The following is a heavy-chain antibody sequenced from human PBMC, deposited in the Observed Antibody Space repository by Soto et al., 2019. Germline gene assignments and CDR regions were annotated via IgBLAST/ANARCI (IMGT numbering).Heavy chain of an antibody. CDR2: IGTAGDT. Sequence: GGSLRLSCAASGFTFSSYDMHWVRQATGKGLEWVSAIGTAGDTYYPGSVKGRFTISRENAKNSLYLQMNSLRAGDTAVYYCARAEIAVAGPPPFDYWGQGTLVTVSS. D-gene: IGHD6-19*01. CDR3: ARAEIAVAGPPPFDY. CDR1: GFTFSSYD. J-gene: IGHJ4*02. V-gene: IGHV3-13*01.